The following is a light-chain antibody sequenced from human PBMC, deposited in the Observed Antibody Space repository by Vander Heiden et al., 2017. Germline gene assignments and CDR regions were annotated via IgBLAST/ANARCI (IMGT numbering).Light chain of an antibody. J-gene: IGLJ1*01. CDR1: SSHIGAGYD. V-gene: IGLV1-40*01. Sequence: QSVLTQPPSVSGAPGQRVTISCTGSSSHIGAGYDVHGYQQLPGTAPKLLIYGNSNRPSGVPDRFSGSKSGTSASLAITGLQAEDEADYYCQSYDSSLSGYVFGTGTKVTVL. CDR2: GNS. CDR3: QSYDSSLSGYV.